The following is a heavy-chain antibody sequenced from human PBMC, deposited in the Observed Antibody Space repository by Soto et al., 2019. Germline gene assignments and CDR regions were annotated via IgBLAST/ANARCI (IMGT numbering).Heavy chain of an antibody. Sequence: QVQLVESGAGVVQPGRSLRLSCAASGFTFSSYAMHWVRQAPGKGLEWVAVISYDGSNKYYADSVKGRFTISRDNSKNTLYLQMNSLRAEDTAVYYCARDEIRFSWAYGMDVWGQGTTVTVSS. V-gene: IGHV3-30-3*01. D-gene: IGHD3-3*01. CDR1: GFTFSSYA. CDR2: ISYDGSNK. CDR3: ARDEIRFSWAYGMDV. J-gene: IGHJ6*02.